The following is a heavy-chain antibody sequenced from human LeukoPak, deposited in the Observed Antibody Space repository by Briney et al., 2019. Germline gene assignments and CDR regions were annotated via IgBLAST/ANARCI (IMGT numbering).Heavy chain of an antibody. V-gene: IGHV3-23*01. CDR3: ASSGWYDYYYYYMDV. D-gene: IGHD6-19*01. CDR2: ISGSGGST. Sequence: GGSLRLSCAASGFTFSSYAMSWVRQAPGKGLEWVSAISGSGGSTYYADSVKGRFTISRDNSKNTLYLQMNSLRAEDTAVYYCASSGWYDYYYYYMDVWGEGTTVTVSS. J-gene: IGHJ6*03. CDR1: GFTFSSYA.